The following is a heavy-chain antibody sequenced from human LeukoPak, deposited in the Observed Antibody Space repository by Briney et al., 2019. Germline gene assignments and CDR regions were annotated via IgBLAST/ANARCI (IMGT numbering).Heavy chain of an antibody. Sequence: PGGSLRLSCAASGFTVSSNYMSWVRQAPGKGLEWVSVIYSGGSTYYADSVKGRFTISRDNAKNSLYLQMNSLRAEDTAVYYCARADTAGSGSYDYSYYFDYWGQGTLVTVSS. D-gene: IGHD3-10*01. V-gene: IGHV3-53*01. CDR2: IYSGGST. J-gene: IGHJ4*02. CDR3: ARADTAGSGSYDYSYYFDY. CDR1: GFTVSSNY.